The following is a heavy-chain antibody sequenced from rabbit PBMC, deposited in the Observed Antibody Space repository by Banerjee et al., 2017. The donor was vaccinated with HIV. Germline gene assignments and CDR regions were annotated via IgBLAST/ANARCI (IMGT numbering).Heavy chain of an antibody. D-gene: IGHD2-1*01. CDR3: ARSVYTYDDYGDVGV. CDR1: GIDFSYIYY. CDR2: IYTGSDGT. Sequence: QEQLEESGGDLVKPEGSLTLTCTASGIDFSYIYYMCWVRQTPGKGLEWIGCIYTGSDGTYYASWAKGRFTLSSHNAQNTLYLQLNSLTAADTATYFCARSVYTYDDYGDVGVWGPGTLVTVS. J-gene: IGHJ6*01. V-gene: IGHV1S45*01.